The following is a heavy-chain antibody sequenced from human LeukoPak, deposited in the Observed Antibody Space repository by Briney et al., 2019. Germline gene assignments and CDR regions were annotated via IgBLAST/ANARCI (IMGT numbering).Heavy chain of an antibody. V-gene: IGHV3-53*01. CDR3: ARDSPKYGMDV. J-gene: IGHJ6*02. Sequence: GGSLRLSCAASGFTFSSNYMSWVRQAPGKGLEWVSVIYSGGSTYYADSVKGRFTISRDNSKNTLYLQMNSLRAEDTAVYYCARDSPKYGMDVWGQGTTVTVSS. CDR2: IYSGGST. CDR1: GFTFSSNY.